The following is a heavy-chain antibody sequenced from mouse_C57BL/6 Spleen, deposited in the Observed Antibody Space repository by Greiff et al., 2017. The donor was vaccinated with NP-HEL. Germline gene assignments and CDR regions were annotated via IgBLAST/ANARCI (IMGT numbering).Heavy chain of an antibody. D-gene: IGHD4-1*01. Sequence: VHVKQSGPELVKPGASVKMSCKASGYTFTDYNMHWVKQSHGKSLEWIGYINPNNGGTSYNQKFKGKATLTVNKSSSTAYMELRSLTSEDSAVYYCARGASNWEGYFDYWGQGTTLTVSS. J-gene: IGHJ2*01. V-gene: IGHV1-22*01. CDR2: INPNNGGT. CDR3: ARGASNWEGYFDY. CDR1: GYTFTDYN.